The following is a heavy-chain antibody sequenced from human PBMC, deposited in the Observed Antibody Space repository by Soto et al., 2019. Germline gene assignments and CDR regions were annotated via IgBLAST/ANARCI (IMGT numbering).Heavy chain of an antibody. D-gene: IGHD6-19*01. CDR3: ARPHEDSSGWYGPFDC. J-gene: IGHJ4*02. Sequence: QVQLVQSGAEVKKPGASVKVSCKASGYTFTSYAMHWVRQAPGQRLEWMGWINAGNGNTKYSQKFQGRVTITRDTSASTAYMELSSLRSEDTAVYYCARPHEDSSGWYGPFDCWGQGTLVTVSS. CDR2: INAGNGNT. V-gene: IGHV1-3*01. CDR1: GYTFTSYA.